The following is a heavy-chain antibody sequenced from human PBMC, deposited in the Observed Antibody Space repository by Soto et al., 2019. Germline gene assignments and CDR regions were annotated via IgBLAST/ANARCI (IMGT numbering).Heavy chain of an antibody. J-gene: IGHJ5*02. Sequence: QVQLVQSGAEVKKPGSSVKVSCKASGGTFSSYTISWVRQAPGQGLEWMGRIIPILGIANYAQKFQGRVTITADKSTSTADMELSSLRSEDTAVYYCARDRHSGSYYGWFDPWGQGTLVTVSS. CDR1: GGTFSSYT. CDR3: ARDRHSGSYYGWFDP. CDR2: IIPILGIA. V-gene: IGHV1-69*08. D-gene: IGHD1-26*01.